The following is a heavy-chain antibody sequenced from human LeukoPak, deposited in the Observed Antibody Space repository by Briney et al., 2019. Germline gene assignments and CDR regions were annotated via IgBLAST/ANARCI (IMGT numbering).Heavy chain of an antibody. CDR3: ARMVYCSSISCSYYYYYMDV. CDR1: GYTFTNYQ. D-gene: IGHD2-2*01. V-gene: IGHV1-46*01. CDR2: INPSGGST. J-gene: IGHJ6*03. Sequence: ASVKVSCKAFGYTFTNYQVYWVRQAPGQGLEWMGIINPSGGSTRYAQKFQGRVTMTRDTSTRTVYMELTSLRSEDTAVYYCARMVYCSSISCSYYYYYMDVWGKGTTVAVSS.